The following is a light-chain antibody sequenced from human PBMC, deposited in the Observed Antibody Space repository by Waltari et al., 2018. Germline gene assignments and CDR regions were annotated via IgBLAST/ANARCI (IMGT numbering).Light chain of an antibody. CDR3: QQRHSWPLT. J-gene: IGKJ4*01. CDR2: DTS. Sequence: ETVLTQSPVTLSLSPGERATLSCRASQNVNNFLAWYQQKPGQAPRLLIYDTSNRATGIPARFSGSGSGTDFTLTISSLGPEDFAVYYCQQRHSWPLTFGGGTKVEIK. V-gene: IGKV3-11*01. CDR1: QNVNNF.